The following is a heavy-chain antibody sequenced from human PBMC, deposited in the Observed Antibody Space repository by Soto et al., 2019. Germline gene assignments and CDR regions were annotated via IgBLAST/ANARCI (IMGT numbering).Heavy chain of an antibody. CDR2: IIPIFGTA. D-gene: IGHD5-12*01. V-gene: IGHV1-69*12. J-gene: IGHJ6*02. CDR1: GGTFSSYA. Sequence: QVQLVQSGAEVKKPGSSVKVSCKASGGTFSSYAISWVRQAPGQGLEWMGGIIPIFGTANYAQKFQGRVTIPADESTSTAYMELSSLRSEDTAVYYCARVNVDIVATYYYYYGMDVWGQGTTVTVSS. CDR3: ARVNVDIVATYYYYYGMDV.